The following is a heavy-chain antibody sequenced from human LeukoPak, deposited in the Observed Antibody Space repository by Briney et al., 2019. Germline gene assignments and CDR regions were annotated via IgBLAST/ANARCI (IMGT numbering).Heavy chain of an antibody. Sequence: GGSLRLSCAASGFTFSSYAMSWVRQAPGKGLEWVSAISGSGGSTYYADSVKGRFTISRDNSKTTLYLQMNSLRAEDTAVYYCAKLSFYDSSGYYYMGDYWGQGTLVTVSS. CDR2: ISGSGGST. CDR3: AKLSFYDSSGYYYMGDY. J-gene: IGHJ4*02. V-gene: IGHV3-23*01. CDR1: GFTFSSYA. D-gene: IGHD3-22*01.